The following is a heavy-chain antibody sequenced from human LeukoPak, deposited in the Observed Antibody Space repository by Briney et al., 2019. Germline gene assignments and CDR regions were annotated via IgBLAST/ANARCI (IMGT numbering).Heavy chain of an antibody. V-gene: IGHV4-61*02. CDR1: GGSISSGSYY. D-gene: IGHD6-19*01. CDR3: AREIAVAGLDY. J-gene: IGHJ4*02. CDR2: IYTSGGT. Sequence: SETLSLTCTVSGGSISSGSYYWSWIRQPAGKGLEWIGRIYTSGGTNYNPSLNSRVTISIDTSKNQFSLKLSTVTAADTAVYYCAREIAVAGLDYWGRGTLVTVSP.